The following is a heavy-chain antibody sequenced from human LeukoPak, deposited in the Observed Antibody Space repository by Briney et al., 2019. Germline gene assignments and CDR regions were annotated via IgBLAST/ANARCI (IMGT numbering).Heavy chain of an antibody. CDR1: GYTFTSYG. CDR3: ARDMGVVVPAAIYGYYYYYMDV. Sequence: ASVKVSCKPSGYTFTSYGISWVRQAPGQGLEWMGWISAYNGNTNYAQKLQGRVTMTTDTSTSTAYMELRSLRSDDTAVYYCARDMGVVVPAAIYGYYYYYMDVWVKGTTVTVSS. CDR2: ISAYNGNT. J-gene: IGHJ6*03. V-gene: IGHV1-18*01. D-gene: IGHD2-2*02.